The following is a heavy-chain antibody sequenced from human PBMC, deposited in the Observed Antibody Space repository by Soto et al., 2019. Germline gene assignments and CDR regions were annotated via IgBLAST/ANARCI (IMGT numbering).Heavy chain of an antibody. CDR3: ARVRIQLWLHGFAYSDYGMDV. V-gene: IGHV1-18*01. CDR1: GYTFTSYG. Sequence: ASVKVSCKASGYTFTSYGISWVRQAPGQGLEWMGWISAYNGNTNYAQKLQGRVTMTTDTSTSTAYMELRSLRSDDTAVYYCARVRIQLWLHGFAYSDYGMDVWGQGTTVTVSS. D-gene: IGHD5-18*01. CDR2: ISAYNGNT. J-gene: IGHJ6*02.